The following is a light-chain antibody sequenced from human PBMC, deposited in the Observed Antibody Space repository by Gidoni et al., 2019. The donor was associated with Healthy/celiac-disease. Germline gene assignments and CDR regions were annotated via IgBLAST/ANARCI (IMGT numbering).Light chain of an antibody. Sequence: DIQMPQSPSTLSAAVGDRVTIPCRASQSISSWLAWYQQKPGKAPKLLIYKASSLESGVPSRFSGSGSGAEFTLTISSLQPDDFATYYCQQDNSYWTFGQGTKVEIK. CDR2: KAS. V-gene: IGKV1-5*03. CDR1: QSISSW. J-gene: IGKJ1*01. CDR3: QQDNSYWT.